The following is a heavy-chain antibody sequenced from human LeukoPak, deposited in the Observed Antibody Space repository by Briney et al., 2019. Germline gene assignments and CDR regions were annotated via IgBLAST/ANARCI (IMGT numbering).Heavy chain of an antibody. CDR2: IEPNSGGT. CDR3: ARESSSDTAMVSWVY. Sequence: ASVKVSCTASGYTFTGYYMHWVRQAPGQGLEWMGWIEPNSGGTNYAQKFQGRVTMTRDTSISTAYMELSRLRSDDTAVYYCARESSSDTAMVSWVYWGQGTLVTVSS. D-gene: IGHD5-18*01. V-gene: IGHV1-2*02. J-gene: IGHJ4*02. CDR1: GYTFTGYY.